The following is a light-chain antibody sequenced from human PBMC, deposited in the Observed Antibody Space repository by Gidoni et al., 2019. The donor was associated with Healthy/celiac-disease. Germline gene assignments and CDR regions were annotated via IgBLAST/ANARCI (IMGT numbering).Light chain of an antibody. CDR3: QQYNNWPQT. CDR1: QSVSSN. CDR2: GAS. Sequence: EIEMTQSPATLSVSPGERATLSCRASQSVSSNLAWYQQKPGQAPRLLIYGASTRATGIPARFSGSGSVTEFTLTISSLQSEDFAVYYCQQYNNWPQTFGQGTKVEIK. V-gene: IGKV3-15*01. J-gene: IGKJ1*01.